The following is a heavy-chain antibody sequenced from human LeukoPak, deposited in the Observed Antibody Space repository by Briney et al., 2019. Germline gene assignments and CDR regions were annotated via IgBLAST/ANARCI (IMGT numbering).Heavy chain of an antibody. CDR3: ARDRGYSSSVNWFDP. V-gene: IGHV1-2*02. Sequence: ASVKVSCKASGYTFTGYYMHWVRQAPGQGLEWMGWINPNSGGTNYAQKFQGRVAMTRDTSISTAYMELSRLRSDDTAVYYCARDRGYSSSVNWFDPWGQGTLVTVSS. CDR2: INPNSGGT. J-gene: IGHJ5*02. D-gene: IGHD6-6*01. CDR1: GYTFTGYY.